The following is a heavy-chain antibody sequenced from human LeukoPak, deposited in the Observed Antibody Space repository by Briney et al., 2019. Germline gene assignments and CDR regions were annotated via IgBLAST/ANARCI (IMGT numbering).Heavy chain of an antibody. Sequence: PSETLSLTCTVSGGSISSYYWSWIRQPPGKGLEWIGYIYYSGSTNYNPSLKSRVTISVDTSKNQLSLKLSSVTAADTAVYYCARVDTAMVTIDYWGQGTLVTVSS. CDR1: GGSISSYY. D-gene: IGHD5-18*01. V-gene: IGHV4-59*01. CDR2: IYYSGST. J-gene: IGHJ4*02. CDR3: ARVDTAMVTIDY.